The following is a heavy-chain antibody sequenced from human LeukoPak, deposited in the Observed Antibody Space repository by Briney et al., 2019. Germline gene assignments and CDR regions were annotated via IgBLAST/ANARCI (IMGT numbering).Heavy chain of an antibody. CDR3: ARGVGATTEGAFDI. D-gene: IGHD1-26*01. Sequence: ASVKVSCKASGYTFTGYYMHWVRQAPGQGLEWMGWINPNSGGTNYAQKVQGRVTMTRDTSISTAYMELSRLRSDDTAVYYCARGVGATTEGAFDIWGQGTMVTVSS. CDR2: INPNSGGT. CDR1: GYTFTGYY. V-gene: IGHV1-2*02. J-gene: IGHJ3*02.